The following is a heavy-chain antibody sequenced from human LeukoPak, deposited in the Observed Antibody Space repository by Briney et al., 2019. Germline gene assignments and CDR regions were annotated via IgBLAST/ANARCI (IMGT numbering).Heavy chain of an antibody. J-gene: IGHJ6*03. CDR2: INWNGGST. Sequence: GGSLRLSCAASGFTFGDYGMSWVRQAPGKGLEWVSGINWNGGSTGYADSVKGRFTISRDNAKNSLYLQMNSLRAEDTALYYCARGNDYSNYVLYYYYMDVWGKGTTVTVSS. CDR1: GFTFGDYG. CDR3: ARGNDYSNYVLYYYYMDV. V-gene: IGHV3-20*04. D-gene: IGHD4-11*01.